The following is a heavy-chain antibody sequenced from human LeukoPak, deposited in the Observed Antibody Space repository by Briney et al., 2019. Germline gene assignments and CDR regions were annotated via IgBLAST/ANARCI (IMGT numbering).Heavy chain of an antibody. D-gene: IGHD4-17*01. J-gene: IGHJ4*02. Sequence: PSETLSLTCTVSGGSISSYYWSWIRQPPGKGLEWIGYIYYSGSTNYNPSLKSRVTISVDTSKNQFSLKLSSVTAADTAVYYCASYGDYFDYWGQGTLVTVSS. CDR3: ASYGDYFDY. V-gene: IGHV4-59*01. CDR2: IYYSGST. CDR1: GGSISSYY.